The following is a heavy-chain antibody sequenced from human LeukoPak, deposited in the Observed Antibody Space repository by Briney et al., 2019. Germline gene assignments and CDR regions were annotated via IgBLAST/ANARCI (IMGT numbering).Heavy chain of an antibody. D-gene: IGHD5-18*01. J-gene: IGHJ4*02. CDR2: IFDGGNT. Sequence: SETLSLTCTVSGDSISSGGYYWSWIRQHPGKGLEWIGFIFDGGNTYYDPSLKSRVTISVDTSKNQLSLNLTPVTAADTAVYYCARDRKGWIQIDYWGQGTLVAVSS. V-gene: IGHV4-31*03. CDR1: GDSISSGGYY. CDR3: ARDRKGWIQIDY.